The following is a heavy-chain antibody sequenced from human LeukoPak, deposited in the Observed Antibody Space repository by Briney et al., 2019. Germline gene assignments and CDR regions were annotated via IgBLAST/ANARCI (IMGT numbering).Heavy chain of an antibody. CDR1: GFRFTDYS. CDR2: LGRSGEYK. V-gene: IGHV3-23*01. Sequence: GGSLRLSCAASGFRFTDYSMSWVRQAPGKGLKWFAGLGRSGEYKYYADSVKGRFTISRDNSKDTVSLQMNSLRAEDSAIYFCVKDRPCETCMPMDAWGQGTTVTVSS. J-gene: IGHJ6*02. CDR3: VKDRPCETCMPMDA. D-gene: IGHD2-2*01.